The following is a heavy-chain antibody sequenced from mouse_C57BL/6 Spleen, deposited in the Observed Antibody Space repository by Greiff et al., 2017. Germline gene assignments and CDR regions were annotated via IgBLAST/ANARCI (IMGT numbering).Heavy chain of an antibody. D-gene: IGHD2-3*01. CDR3: ARNGYYDSYAMNY. CDR1: GYAFSSSW. CDR2: IYPGDGDT. Sequence: QVQLQQSGPELVKPGASVKISCKASGYAFSSSWMHWVKQRPGKGLEWIGRIYPGDGDTNYNGKFKGKATLTAGKSSSTAYMQLSSLTSEDSAVYFCARNGYYDSYAMNYWGQGTSVNVSS. V-gene: IGHV1-82*01. J-gene: IGHJ4*01.